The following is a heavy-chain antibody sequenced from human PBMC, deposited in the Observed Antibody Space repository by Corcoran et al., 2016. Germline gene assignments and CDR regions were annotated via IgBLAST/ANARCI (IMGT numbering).Heavy chain of an antibody. CDR1: GFTFSSYS. J-gene: IGHJ3*02. CDR2: ISSSSSYI. V-gene: IGHV3-21*01. CDR3: ARDPNDFYDSSGYQFVGAFYI. D-gene: IGHD3-22*01. Sequence: EVQLVEYGGGMVKHGGSLRLSCAASGFTFSSYSMNWVRQAPGKGLEWVSSISSSSSYIYYADSVKGRFTFSRDNAKNSLYLQMNSRRAEYTAVYYCARDPNDFYDSSGYQFVGAFYIWGQGTMFTVSS.